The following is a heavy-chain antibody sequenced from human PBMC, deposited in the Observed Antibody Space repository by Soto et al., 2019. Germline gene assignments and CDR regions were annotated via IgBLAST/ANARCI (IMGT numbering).Heavy chain of an antibody. CDR1: GDSVSSDSAA. D-gene: IGHD5-12*01. CDR3: TRDVVATTSGMDV. CDR2: TYYRSNWYN. V-gene: IGHV6-1*01. J-gene: IGHJ6*02. Sequence: PSETLSLTCAISGDSVSSDSAAWNWIRQSPSRGLEWLGRTYYRSNWYNNYAVSVKSRITISTDTFKNQLSLRLNSVTPEDTAVYYCTRDVVATTSGMDVWGQGTTVTVSS.